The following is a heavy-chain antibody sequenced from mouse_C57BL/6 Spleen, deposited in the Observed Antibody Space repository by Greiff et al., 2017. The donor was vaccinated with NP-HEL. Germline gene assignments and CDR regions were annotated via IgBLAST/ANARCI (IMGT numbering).Heavy chain of an antibody. CDR3: ARDDSDYAMDY. CDR1: GFTFSDYY. Sequence: EVKLVESEGGLVQPGSSMKLSCTASGFTFSDYYMAWVRQVPEKGLEWVANINYDGSSTYYLDSLKSRFIISRDNAKNILYLQMSSLKSEDTATYYCARDDSDYAMDYWGQGTSVTVSS. V-gene: IGHV5-16*01. J-gene: IGHJ4*01. CDR2: INYDGSST. D-gene: IGHD2-4*01.